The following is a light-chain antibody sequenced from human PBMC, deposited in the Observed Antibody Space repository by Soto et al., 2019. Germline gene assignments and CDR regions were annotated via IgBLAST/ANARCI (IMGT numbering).Light chain of an antibody. CDR2: DVS. J-gene: IGLJ1*01. V-gene: IGLV2-11*01. CDR3: CSYAGSYTEV. Sequence: QSLLTQPRSVSGSPGQSVTISCTGTSSDVGGYNYVSWYQQHPGKAPKLMNYDVSKRPSGFPDRFSGSKSGHTGCLTISGLEAEDEADYYCCSYAGSYTEVFGSGTKVTV. CDR1: SSDVGGYNY.